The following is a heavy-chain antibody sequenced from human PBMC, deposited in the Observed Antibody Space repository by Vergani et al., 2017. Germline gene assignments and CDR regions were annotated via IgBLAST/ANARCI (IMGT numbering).Heavy chain of an antibody. V-gene: IGHV4-38-2*02. Sequence: QVQLQESGPGLVKPSETLSLTCTVSNYSISSGYYWGWIRQPPGKGLEWIGSIYHSGSTYYNPSLKSRVTISVDTSKNQFSLKLSSVTAADTAVYYCARDQAYYYDSSGYYYAHFDYWGQGTLVTVSS. CDR3: ARDQAYYYDSSGYYYAHFDY. CDR2: IYHSGST. D-gene: IGHD3-22*01. J-gene: IGHJ4*02. CDR1: NYSISSGYY.